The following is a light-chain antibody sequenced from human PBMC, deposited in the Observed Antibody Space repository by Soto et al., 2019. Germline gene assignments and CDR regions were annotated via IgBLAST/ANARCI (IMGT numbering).Light chain of an antibody. V-gene: IGLV2-14*01. Sequence: QSVLTQPASVSGSPGQSITISCTGTSSDVGGYNYVSWYQQHPGKAPKLMIYDVGNRPSGVSNRFSGSKSGNTASLTISGLQGEDEADYYCSSYTSSSTPYVFGTGTRSPS. J-gene: IGLJ1*01. CDR3: SSYTSSSTPYV. CDR2: DVG. CDR1: SSDVGGYNY.